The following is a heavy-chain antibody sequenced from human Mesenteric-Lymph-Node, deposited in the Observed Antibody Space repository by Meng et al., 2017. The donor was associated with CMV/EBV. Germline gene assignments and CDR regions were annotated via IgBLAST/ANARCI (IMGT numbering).Heavy chain of an antibody. CDR2: ISPYNGNT. CDR1: NSAA. CDR3: ARGDDSSGYYSFGIDY. V-gene: IGHV1-8*01. J-gene: IGHJ4*02. Sequence: NSAAWNWIRQSPSRGLEWMGWISPYNGNTDYAQKFQGRVTMTRDTSTSTLYRELSSLRSEDTAVYSCARGDDSSGYYSFGIDYWGQGTLVTVSS. D-gene: IGHD3-22*01.